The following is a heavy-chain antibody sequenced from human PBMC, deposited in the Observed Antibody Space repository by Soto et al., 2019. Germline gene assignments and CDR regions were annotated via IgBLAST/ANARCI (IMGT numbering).Heavy chain of an antibody. CDR3: AKVKYPYYYDSSAPRDAFDI. D-gene: IGHD3-22*01. Sequence: GGSLRLSCAASGFTFSSYAMSWVRQAPGKGLEWVSAISGSGGSTYYAGSVKGRFTISRDNSKNTLYLQMNSLRAEDTAVYYCAKVKYPYYYDSSAPRDAFDIWGQGTMVTV. J-gene: IGHJ3*02. CDR2: ISGSGGST. CDR1: GFTFSSYA. V-gene: IGHV3-23*01.